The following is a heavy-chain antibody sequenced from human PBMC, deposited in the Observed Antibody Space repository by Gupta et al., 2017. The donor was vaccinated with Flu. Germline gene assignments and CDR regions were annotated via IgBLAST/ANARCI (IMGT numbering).Heavy chain of an antibody. Sequence: GGSISNYYWSWIRQRPGKGLEWIGYTHYSGSTSYNPSLKSRVTMSVDTSKNQFSLKLSSVTAADTAVYYCARHYCSTSTTCYYFDYWGQGTLVTVSS. CDR1: GGSISNYY. D-gene: IGHD2-2*01. CDR3: ARHYCSTSTTCYYFDY. V-gene: IGHV4-59*08. J-gene: IGHJ4*02. CDR2: THYSGST.